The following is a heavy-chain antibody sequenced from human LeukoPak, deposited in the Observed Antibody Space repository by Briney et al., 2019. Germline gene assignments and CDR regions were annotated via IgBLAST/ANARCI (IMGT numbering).Heavy chain of an antibody. CDR2: INTNSGNP. V-gene: IGHV7-4-1*02. CDR3: ARARPTDDYGDYGEGY. J-gene: IGHJ4*02. D-gene: IGHD4-17*01. CDR1: GYTITSYN. Sequence: ASVKVSCKAPGYTITSYNMNWVRQAPGQGLEWMGWINTNSGNPTYAQGFTGRFVFSLDTSVSTAYLQISSLKAEDAAVYYCARARPTDDYGDYGEGYWGQGTLVTVSS.